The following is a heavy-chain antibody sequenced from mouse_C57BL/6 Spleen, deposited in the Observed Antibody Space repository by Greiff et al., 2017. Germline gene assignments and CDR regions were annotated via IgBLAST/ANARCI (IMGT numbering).Heavy chain of an antibody. CDR2: FYWADDK. Sequence: QVTLKVSGPGILQSSQTLSLTCSFSGFSLSTSGMGVSWIRQPSGKGLEWLARFYWADDKRYTPALKRRLTISKNTSRHQVFLKITSVDTADTSTYYCARDGYPGRYYYAMDDWGQGTSVTGSA. V-gene: IGHV8-12*01. J-gene: IGHJ4*01. CDR3: ARDGYPGRYYYAMDD. CDR1: GFSLSTSGMG. D-gene: IGHD2-3*01.